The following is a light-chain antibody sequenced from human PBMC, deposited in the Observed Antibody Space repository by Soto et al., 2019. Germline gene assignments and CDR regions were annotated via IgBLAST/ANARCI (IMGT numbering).Light chain of an antibody. CDR1: SSNIGSNT. CDR3: AAWDDRLNGYV. V-gene: IGLV1-44*01. J-gene: IGLJ1*01. Sequence: QSVLTQPPSASGTPGQRVTISCSGSSSNIGSNTINWYQQLPGTAPKLLIYSNNQRPSGVPDRFPGSKSGTSASLAISGLQSEDDADYYCAAWDDRLNGYVFGTGTKLTVL. CDR2: SNN.